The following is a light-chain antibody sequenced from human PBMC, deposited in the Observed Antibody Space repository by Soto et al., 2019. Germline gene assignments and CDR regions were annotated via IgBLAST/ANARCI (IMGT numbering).Light chain of an antibody. V-gene: IGLV1-44*01. Sequence: QSVLAQPPSASGTPGQRVTISCSGSSSNVGGNPVNWYQHVPTTAPKLLIYTNTQRPSGVPDRFSGSKSGTSASLAISGLQSEDEADYYCASWDDSMNGPVFGTGTKGTVL. J-gene: IGLJ1*01. CDR1: SSNVGGNP. CDR3: ASWDDSMNGPV. CDR2: TNT.